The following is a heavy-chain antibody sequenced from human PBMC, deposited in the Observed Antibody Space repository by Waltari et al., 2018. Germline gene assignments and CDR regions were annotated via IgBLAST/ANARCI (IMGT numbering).Heavy chain of an antibody. D-gene: IGHD2-2*01. J-gene: IGHJ4*02. Sequence: QVTLKESGPVLVKPTQTLTLTCTFSGFSLSTSGMCVSWIRQPPGKALEWLALIYWNDDKRYSPSLKSRLTITKDTSKNQVVLTMTNMDPVDTATYYCAHGTRGSAFDYWGQGTLVTVSS. CDR2: IYWNDDK. V-gene: IGHV2-5*08. CDR1: GFSLSTSGMC. CDR3: AHGTRGSAFDY.